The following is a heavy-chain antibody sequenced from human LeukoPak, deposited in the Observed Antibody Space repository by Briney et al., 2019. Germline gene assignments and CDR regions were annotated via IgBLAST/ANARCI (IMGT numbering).Heavy chain of an antibody. CDR3: ARGAVTTAVHWHFSL. CDR2: MNPNSGNT. J-gene: IGHJ2*01. V-gene: IGHV1-8*01. Sequence: ASVKVSCKASGYTFTSYDINWMRQATGQGLEWMGWMNPNSGNTGYAQKFQGRMTLTRDTSVSTVYMELSSLRSDDTAVYYCARGAVTTAVHWHFSLWGRGTLVTVSS. CDR1: GYTFTSYD. D-gene: IGHD4-17*01.